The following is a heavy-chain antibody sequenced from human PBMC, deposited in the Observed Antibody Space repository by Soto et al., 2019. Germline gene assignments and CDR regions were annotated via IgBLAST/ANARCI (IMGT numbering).Heavy chain of an antibody. CDR3: AREPRYCRGGSCSITGDAYDI. CDR1: GFIVSDTY. V-gene: IGHV3-66*01. J-gene: IGHJ3*02. CDR2: ISNRGDT. Sequence: VESGGGLVQPGGSLRLSCTASGFIVSDTYVNWVRQAPGKGLEWVSVISNRGDTHYADSVRGRFSLSRDISDNTLHLQMNNLRVEDTAVYYCAREPRYCRGGSCSITGDAYDIWGQGTMVTVSS. D-gene: IGHD2-15*01.